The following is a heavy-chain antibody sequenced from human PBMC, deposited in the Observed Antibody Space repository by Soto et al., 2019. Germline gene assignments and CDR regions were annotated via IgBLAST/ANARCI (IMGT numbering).Heavy chain of an antibody. D-gene: IGHD6-13*01. CDR3: ARQRVGSSWYRDCGP. Sequence: EVQLLESGGGLVQPGGSLRLTCAASGFTFTDYAMSWVRQAPGKGLEWVSVISSTGGSTYYADSVKGRFTISRDDSTNTVSLLMNSLRAEDTYVYYCARQRVGSSWYRDCGPWGQVTLVAVST. J-gene: IGHJ5*02. V-gene: IGHV3-23*01. CDR2: ISSTGGST. CDR1: GFTFTDYA.